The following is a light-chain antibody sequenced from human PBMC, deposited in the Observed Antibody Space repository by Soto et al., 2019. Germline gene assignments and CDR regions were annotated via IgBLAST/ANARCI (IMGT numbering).Light chain of an antibody. J-gene: IGLJ2*01. CDR3: QSYDSSLNGLV. CDR1: GSNIGAHYD. V-gene: IGLV1-40*01. Sequence: QSVLTQPPSVSGAPGQRVTISCTGSGSNIGAHYDVHWYQQLPGTAPKLLISGNSNRPSGVPDRFSGSKSGTSASLAITGLQAEDEADYHCQSYDSSLNGLVFGGGTKVTVL. CDR2: GNS.